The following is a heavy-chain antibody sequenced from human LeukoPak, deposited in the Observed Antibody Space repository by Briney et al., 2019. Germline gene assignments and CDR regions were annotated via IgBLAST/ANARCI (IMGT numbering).Heavy chain of an antibody. V-gene: IGHV3-9*01. CDR3: ALPPLGGQYCRSTSCLTGAFDI. Sequence: PGRSLRLSCAASGFTFDDYAMHWVRQAPGKGLEWVSGISWNSGSIGYADSVKGRFTISRDNAKNSLYLQMTSLRAEDTAFYYCALPPLGGQYCRSTSCLTGAFDIWGQGTMVTVSS. CDR1: GFTFDDYA. D-gene: IGHD2-2*01. J-gene: IGHJ3*02. CDR2: ISWNSGSI.